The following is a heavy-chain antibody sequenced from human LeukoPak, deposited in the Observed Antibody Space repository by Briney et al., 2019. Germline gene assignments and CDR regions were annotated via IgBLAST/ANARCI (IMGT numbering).Heavy chain of an antibody. J-gene: IGHJ4*02. V-gene: IGHV3-33*01. CDR2: IWYDGSNK. D-gene: IGHD3-22*01. CDR1: GFTFSSYG. Sequence: PGRSLSLSCAASGFTFSSYGMHWVRQAPGKGLEWVAVIWYDGSNKYYADSVKGRFTISRDNSKNTLYLQMNSLRAEDTAVYYCARQERFYDSSGYYFYPPDYWGQGTLVTVSS. CDR3: ARQERFYDSSGYYFYPPDY.